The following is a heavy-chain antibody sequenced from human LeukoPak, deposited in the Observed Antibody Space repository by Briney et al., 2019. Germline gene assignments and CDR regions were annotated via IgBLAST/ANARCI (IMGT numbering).Heavy chain of an antibody. CDR1: GFTFSDYY. V-gene: IGHV3-11*06. CDR3: ARPAIAGDFDY. J-gene: IGHJ4*02. D-gene: IGHD6-13*01. CDR2: ISSSSSYT. Sequence: PGGSLRLSCAASGFTFSDYYMSWIRQAPGKGLEWVSYISSSSSYTNYADSVKGRFTISRDNAKNSLYLQMDSLRAEDTAVYYCARPAIAGDFDYWGQGTLVTVSS.